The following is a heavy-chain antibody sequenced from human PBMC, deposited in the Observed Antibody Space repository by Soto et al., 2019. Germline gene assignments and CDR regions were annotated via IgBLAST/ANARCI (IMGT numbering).Heavy chain of an antibody. CDR1: GGSISSGGDY. D-gene: IGHD4-17*01. Sequence: SETLSLTCTVSGGSISSGGDYWSWIRQHPGKGLEWIGYIYYSGSAYYNPSLKSRVTISVDTSKNQFSLKLSSVTAADTAVYYCARHPTVTEYYFDYWGQGTLVTVSS. CDR3: ARHPTVTEYYFDY. CDR2: IYYSGSA. V-gene: IGHV4-31*03. J-gene: IGHJ4*02.